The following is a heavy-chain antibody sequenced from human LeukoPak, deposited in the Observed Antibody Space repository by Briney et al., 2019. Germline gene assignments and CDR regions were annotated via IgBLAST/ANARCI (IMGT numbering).Heavy chain of an antibody. D-gene: IGHD1-1*01. V-gene: IGHV3-23*01. Sequence: PGGSLRLSCAASGFTFSSYAMSWARQAPGKGLEWVSALYGSGETTYYADSVKGRFTVSRDNSKNTLNLQMDGLRAEDTAVYYCAKMAGMTRQVYYMDVWGKGATVTVSS. CDR2: LYGSGETT. J-gene: IGHJ6*03. CDR3: AKMAGMTRQVYYMDV. CDR1: GFTFSSYA.